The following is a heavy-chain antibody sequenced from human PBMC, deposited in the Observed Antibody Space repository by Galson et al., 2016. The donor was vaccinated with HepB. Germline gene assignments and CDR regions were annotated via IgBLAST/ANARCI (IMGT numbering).Heavy chain of an antibody. CDR2: IKSKTDGGTT. D-gene: IGHD3-16*02. CDR1: GFTFSNAW. J-gene: IGHJ4*02. V-gene: IGHV3-15*01. CDR3: TTTDLTFGGVIVTNFDY. Sequence: SLRLSCAASGFTFSNAWMSWVRQAPGKGLEWVGRIKSKTDGGTTDYAAPVKGRFTLSRDGSKNTLYLQMKSLKTEDTAVYYCTTTDLTFGGVIVTNFDYWGQGTLVTVSS.